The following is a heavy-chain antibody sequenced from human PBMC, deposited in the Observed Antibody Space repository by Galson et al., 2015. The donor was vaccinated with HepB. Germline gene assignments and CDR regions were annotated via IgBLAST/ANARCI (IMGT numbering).Heavy chain of an antibody. V-gene: IGHV3-15*01. Sequence: SLRLSCAASGFTFSSAYMSWVRQAPGKGLEYIGRIRSNGDGGTTAYAAPVKGRFTISRDDSRNTLFLQMNSLKTEDTAVYYCTKDLAHWGQGTLVTVSS. J-gene: IGHJ4*02. CDR3: TKDLAH. CDR1: GFTFSSAY. CDR2: IRSNGDGGTT.